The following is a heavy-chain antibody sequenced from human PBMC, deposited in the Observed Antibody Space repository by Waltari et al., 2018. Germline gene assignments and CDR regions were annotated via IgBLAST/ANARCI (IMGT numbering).Heavy chain of an antibody. D-gene: IGHD2-8*01. J-gene: IGHJ6*03. Sequence: QLQLQESGPGLVKPSETLSLTCTVSGGSISSSSYYWGWIRQPPGKALEWIGSIYYSGSTYYNPSLKSRVTISVDTSKNQFSLKLSSVTAADTAVYYCARTKINYYYYYYMDVWGKGTTVTVSS. CDR1: GGSISSSSYY. V-gene: IGHV4-39*07. CDR3: ARTKINYYYYYYMDV. CDR2: IYYSGST.